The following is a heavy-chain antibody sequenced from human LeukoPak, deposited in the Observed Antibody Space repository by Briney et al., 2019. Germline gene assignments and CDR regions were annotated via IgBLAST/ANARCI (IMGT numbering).Heavy chain of an antibody. Sequence: GGSLRLSCAASGFTFSNYGMHGVRQAPGKGLEGVAVIWYDGSNKYYADSVKGRFTISRDNSKNTLYLQMNSLRAEDTAVYYCAREHYGGNPYLDYWGQGTLVTVSS. CDR2: IWYDGSNK. CDR1: GFTFSNYG. D-gene: IGHD4-23*01. CDR3: AREHYGGNPYLDY. V-gene: IGHV3-33*01. J-gene: IGHJ4*02.